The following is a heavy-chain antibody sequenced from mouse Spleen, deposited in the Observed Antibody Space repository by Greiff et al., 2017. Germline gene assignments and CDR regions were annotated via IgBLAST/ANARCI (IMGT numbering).Heavy chain of an antibody. Sequence: EVMLVESGGGLVKPGGSLKLSCAASGFTFSSYAMSWVRQTPEKRLEWVATISSGGSYTYYPDSVKGRFTISRDNAKNTLYLQMSSLRSEDTAMYYCARHGEIRRGDYFDYWGQGTTLTVSS. D-gene: IGHD2-12*01. CDR1: GFTFSSYA. J-gene: IGHJ2*01. V-gene: IGHV5-9-1*01. CDR2: ISSGGSYT. CDR3: ARHGEIRRGDYFDY.